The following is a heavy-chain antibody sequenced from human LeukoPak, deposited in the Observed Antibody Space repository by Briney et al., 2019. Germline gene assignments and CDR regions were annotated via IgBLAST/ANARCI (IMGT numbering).Heavy chain of an antibody. D-gene: IGHD3-22*01. CDR3: ARYYYDNSGYYFSLGY. V-gene: IGHV3-48*02. CDR1: GFTFSNAW. J-gene: IGHJ4*02. Sequence: GGSLRLSCAASGFTFSNAWMSWVRQAPGKGLEWASHISSSSSTIYYAASVKGRFTISKDNAKNSLYLQMNSLRDEDTAVYYCARYYYDNSGYYFSLGYWGQGTLVTVSS. CDR2: ISSSSSTI.